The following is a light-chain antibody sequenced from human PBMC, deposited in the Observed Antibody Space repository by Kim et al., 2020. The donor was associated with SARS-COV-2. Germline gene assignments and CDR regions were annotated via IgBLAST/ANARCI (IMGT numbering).Light chain of an antibody. CDR1: RGSIASNT. J-gene: IGLJ2*01. CDR2: EHN. CDR3: QSSDSSSRGG. V-gene: IGLV6-57*02. Sequence: NFMLTQPHSVSESPGKTVTISCTGSRGSIASNTVQWCHQRPGSAPTTVIYEHNQRPSGVPDRFSGSIDSSSNSASLTISGLKTEDDADYYCQSSDSSSRGGFGKGTQLTVL.